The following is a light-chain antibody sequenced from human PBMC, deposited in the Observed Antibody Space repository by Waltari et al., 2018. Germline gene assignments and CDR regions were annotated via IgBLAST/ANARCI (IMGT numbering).Light chain of an antibody. CDR2: DAS. Sequence: EIVLTQSPATLSLSPGERATLSCRASQSIRSYLVWYQQKPGQAPRLLMYDASNRGTGIPTRFRGSGSGTDFTLTISSLEPEDSAVYYCQHRSNWPRSWTFGQGTKVEIK. CDR3: QHRSNWPRSWT. J-gene: IGKJ1*01. CDR1: QSIRSY. V-gene: IGKV3-11*01.